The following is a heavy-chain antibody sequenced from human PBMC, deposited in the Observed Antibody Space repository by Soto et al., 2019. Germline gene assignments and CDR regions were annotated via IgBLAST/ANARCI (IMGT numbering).Heavy chain of an antibody. Sequence: EVQLVESGGDLVQPGGSLRLSCVVSGFTFMSYSMNWVRQAPGKGLEWISCIDSGSRTMDYAESVKGRFTISRDNAKNTQYLQMNSLRDEDTAVYYCAKDLSVAVAGALWGQGTLVTVSS. J-gene: IGHJ4*02. V-gene: IGHV3-48*02. D-gene: IGHD6-19*01. CDR1: GFTFMSYS. CDR2: IDSGSRTM. CDR3: AKDLSVAVAGAL.